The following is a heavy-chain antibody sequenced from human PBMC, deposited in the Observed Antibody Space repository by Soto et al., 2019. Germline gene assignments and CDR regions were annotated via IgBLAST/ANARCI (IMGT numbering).Heavy chain of an antibody. V-gene: IGHV4-59*01. CDR3: ATQTGLYYYGLDV. J-gene: IGHJ6*02. CDR1: GGSINAFF. Sequence: SETLSLTCTVSGGSINAFFCSWGRQPPGKGLESIGYIFYSGSTNYNPSLKSRVTISLDTSKTQFSLNLTSVTAADTAVYYCATQTGLYYYGLDVWGQGTMVTVSS. CDR2: IFYSGST.